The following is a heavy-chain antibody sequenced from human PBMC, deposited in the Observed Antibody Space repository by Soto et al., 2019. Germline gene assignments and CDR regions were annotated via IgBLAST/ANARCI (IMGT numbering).Heavy chain of an antibody. Sequence: ASVKVSCKASGYTYTGYYMHWVRQAPGQGLEWMGCINPNSGGTNYAQKFQGWVTMTRDTSISTAYMELSRLRSDDTAVYYCARDQKDSSGYYPFDYWGQGTLVTVSS. V-gene: IGHV1-2*04. CDR3: ARDQKDSSGYYPFDY. J-gene: IGHJ4*02. CDR2: INPNSGGT. D-gene: IGHD3-22*01. CDR1: GYTYTGYY.